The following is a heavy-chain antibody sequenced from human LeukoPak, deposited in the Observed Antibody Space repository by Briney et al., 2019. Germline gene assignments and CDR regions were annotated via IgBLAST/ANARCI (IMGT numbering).Heavy chain of an antibody. CDR3: ARDLSSLYYFDY. V-gene: IGHV3-21*01. Sequence: GGSLRLSCAASGFTFSSYSMNWVRQAPGKGLEWVSSISSSSYIYYADSVKGRFTISRDNAKNSLYLQMNSLRAEDTAVYYCARDLSSLYYFDYWGQGTLVTVSS. J-gene: IGHJ4*02. CDR2: ISSSSYI. D-gene: IGHD6-13*01. CDR1: GFTFSSYS.